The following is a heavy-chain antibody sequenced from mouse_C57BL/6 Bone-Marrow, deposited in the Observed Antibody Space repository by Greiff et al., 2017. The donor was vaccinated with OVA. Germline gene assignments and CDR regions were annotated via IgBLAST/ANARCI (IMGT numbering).Heavy chain of an antibody. D-gene: IGHD2-4*01. V-gene: IGHV14-4*01. CDR1: GFNIKDDY. J-gene: IGHJ2*01. Sequence: EVQLKESGAELVRPGASVKLSCTASGFNIKDDYMHWVKQRPEQGLEWIGWIDPENGDTEYASKFQGKATITADTSSNTAYLQLSSLTSEDTAVYYCTTYDYHYFDYWGQGTTLTVSS. CDR3: TTYDYHYFDY. CDR2: IDPENGDT.